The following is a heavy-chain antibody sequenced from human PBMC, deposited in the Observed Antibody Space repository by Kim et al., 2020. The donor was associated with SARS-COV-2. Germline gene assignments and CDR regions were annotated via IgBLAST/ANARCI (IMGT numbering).Heavy chain of an antibody. V-gene: IGHV4-39*07. J-gene: IGHJ4*01. CDR2: IDYSGSV. CDR3: ARGLIVVVPSVISFDY. CDR1: GGSFSSSRHY. Sequence: SETLSPTCAVSGGSFSSSRHYWGWIRQSPGKGLEWIGNIDYSGSVYYNPSLKSRVTISVDTSRKQFSLKVNSVTAADTAVYYCARGLIVVVPSVISFDY. D-gene: IGHD2-2*01.